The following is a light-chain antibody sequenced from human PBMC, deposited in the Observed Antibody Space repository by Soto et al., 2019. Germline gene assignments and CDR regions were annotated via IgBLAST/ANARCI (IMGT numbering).Light chain of an antibody. Sequence: EIVMTQSPATLSVSPGARVTLSCRARQSVGSNLAWYQQTPGQAPRVVIYDASTRATVIPARFSGSGSGTEFTLTISSLQSEDFAVYYCQQYDTWPLTFGGGTKVEI. CDR3: QQYDTWPLT. CDR2: DAS. V-gene: IGKV3-15*01. CDR1: QSVGSN. J-gene: IGKJ4*01.